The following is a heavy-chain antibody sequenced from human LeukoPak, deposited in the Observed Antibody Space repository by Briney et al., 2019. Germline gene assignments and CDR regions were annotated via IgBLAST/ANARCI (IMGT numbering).Heavy chain of an antibody. CDR3: ARGRTEATAGNYQFDP. V-gene: IGHV4-4*07. J-gene: IGHJ5*02. Sequence: SETLSLTCAVSGDSFGTYYWSWIRQPAGKGLQWIRRISPTGSTNYNPSLDRRVTISLDKAKTQFSLKLTSVAAADTAVYYCARGRTEATAGNYQFDPWGQGILVTVSS. D-gene: IGHD1-26*01. CDR2: ISPTGST. CDR1: GDSFGTYY.